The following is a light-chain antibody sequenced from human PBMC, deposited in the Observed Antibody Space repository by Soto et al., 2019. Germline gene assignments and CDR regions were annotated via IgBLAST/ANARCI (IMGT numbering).Light chain of an antibody. V-gene: IGKV3-20*01. CDR3: QKYGSSPLWT. J-gene: IGKJ1*01. CDR1: QSVSSSY. CDR2: GAS. Sequence: EIVLTQSPGTLSLSPGERATLSCRASQSVSSSYLAWYQQKPGQAPRRLIYGASSRATGIPDRFSCSGSGTDFTLTISRLEPEDYAVYYCQKYGSSPLWTFGQGTKLEIK.